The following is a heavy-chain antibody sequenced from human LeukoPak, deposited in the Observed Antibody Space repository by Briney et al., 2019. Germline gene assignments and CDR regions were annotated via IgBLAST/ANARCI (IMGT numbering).Heavy chain of an antibody. CDR1: GFTFSKYW. CDR2: INTDGTVT. D-gene: IGHD6-19*01. V-gene: IGHV3-74*01. Sequence: GGSLRLSCAASGFTFSKYWMLWVRQAPGKGLESDSRINTDGTVTTYADSVKGRFTVSRDNADNTMLLQMNSVRDEDTAVYYCATKQWLAPPPDSWGQGTPVTVSS. CDR3: ATKQWLAPPPDS. J-gene: IGHJ4*02.